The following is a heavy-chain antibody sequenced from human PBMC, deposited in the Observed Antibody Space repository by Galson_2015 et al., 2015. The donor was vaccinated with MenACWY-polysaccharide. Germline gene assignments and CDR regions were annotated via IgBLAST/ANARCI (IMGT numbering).Heavy chain of an antibody. CDR1: YY. D-gene: IGHD1-26*01. Sequence: YYWSWIRQPPGKGLEWIGSIYHSGSTYYNPSLKSRVTISVDTSKNQFSLKLSSVTAADTAVYYCARVEKYSGSYYILHWGQGTLVTVSS. J-gene: IGHJ4*02. V-gene: IGHV4-38-2*02. CDR2: IYHSGST. CDR3: ARVEKYSGSYYILH.